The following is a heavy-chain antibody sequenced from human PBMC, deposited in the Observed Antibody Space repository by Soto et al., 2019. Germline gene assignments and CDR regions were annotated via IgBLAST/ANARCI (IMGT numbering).Heavy chain of an antibody. J-gene: IGHJ6*02. CDR3: ARGTMLRGPGYYYAMDV. CDR2: IYNSGSS. D-gene: IGHD3-10*01. V-gene: IGHV4-31*03. Sequence: SETLSLTCTVSGVSISRNGFFWTWIRQHPGKGLEWIGYIYNSGSSYYNPSLKSRVIISVDTSKNHFSLNLTAVTAADTAVYYCARGTMLRGPGYYYAMDVWGQGTTVTVSS. CDR1: GVSISRNGFF.